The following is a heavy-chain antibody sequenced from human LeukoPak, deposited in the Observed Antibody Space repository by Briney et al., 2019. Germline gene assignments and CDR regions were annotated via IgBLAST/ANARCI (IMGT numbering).Heavy chain of an antibody. J-gene: IGHJ4*02. V-gene: IGHV3-33*06. D-gene: IGHD3-16*01. Sequence: GRSLRLSCAASGFTFSIYGMHWVRQAPGKGLECVAVIWYDGIITYYADSVKGRFTISRDNSKNTLYLQINSLRAEDTALYYCAKEFLPLSSLGELSLLDWGQGTLVTVSS. CDR2: IWYDGIIT. CDR1: GFTFSIYG. CDR3: AKEFLPLSSLGELSLLD.